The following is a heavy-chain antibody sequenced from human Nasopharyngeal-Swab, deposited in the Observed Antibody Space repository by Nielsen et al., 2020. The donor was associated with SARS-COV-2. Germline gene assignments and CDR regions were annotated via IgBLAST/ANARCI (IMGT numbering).Heavy chain of an antibody. V-gene: IGHV3-21*01. CDR2: ISSSSSYI. D-gene: IGHD3-3*01. J-gene: IGHJ6*02. Sequence: GGSLRLSCAASGFTFSSYWMHWVRQAPGKGLVWVSSISSSSSYIYYADSVKGRFTISRDNAKNSLYLQMNSLRAEDTAVYYCARDGLDYDFWSAYFMDVWGQGTTVTVSS. CDR3: ARDGLDYDFWSAYFMDV. CDR1: GFTFSSYW.